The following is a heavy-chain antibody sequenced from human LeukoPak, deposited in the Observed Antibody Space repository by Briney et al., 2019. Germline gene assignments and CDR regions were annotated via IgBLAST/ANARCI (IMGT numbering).Heavy chain of an antibody. CDR2: MNPNSGNI. CDR3: ARQGVDYYDSSGYPKAYFDY. D-gene: IGHD3-22*01. V-gene: IGHV1-8*03. CDR1: GYIFTSYD. Sequence: ASVKVSCKASGYIFTSYDINWVRQATGQGLEWMGWMNPNSGNIGYAQKFQGRVTITRNTSISTAYMELSSLRSEDTAVYYCARQGVDYYDSSGYPKAYFDYWGQGTLVTVSS. J-gene: IGHJ4*02.